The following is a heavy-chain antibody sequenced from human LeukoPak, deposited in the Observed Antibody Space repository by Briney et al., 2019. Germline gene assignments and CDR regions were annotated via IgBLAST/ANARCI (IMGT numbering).Heavy chain of an antibody. V-gene: IGHV3-33*06. J-gene: IGHJ4*02. D-gene: IGHD6-13*01. CDR3: AKEAAAGYFDY. Sequence: PGGSLRLSCAASGFTFSSYGMHWVRQAPGKGLEWVAVIWYDGSNKCYADSVKGRFTISRDNSKNTLYLQMNSLRAEDTAVYYCAKEAAAGYFDYWGQGTLVTVSS. CDR1: GFTFSSYG. CDR2: IWYDGSNK.